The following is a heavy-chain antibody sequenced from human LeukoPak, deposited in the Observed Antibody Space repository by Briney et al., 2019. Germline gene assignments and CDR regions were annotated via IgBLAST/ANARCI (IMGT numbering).Heavy chain of an antibody. D-gene: IGHD3-10*01. V-gene: IGHV4-59*01. CDR3: ARDRELGY. CDR2: IYNSGST. CDR1: GGSTSVYY. Sequence: SETLSLTCTVSGGSTSVYYWSWIRQPPGKGLEWIGYIYNSGSTNYNPSLKSRLTISVDTSKNQFSLKLSSVTAADTAVYYCARDRELGYWGQGTLVTVSS. J-gene: IGHJ4*02.